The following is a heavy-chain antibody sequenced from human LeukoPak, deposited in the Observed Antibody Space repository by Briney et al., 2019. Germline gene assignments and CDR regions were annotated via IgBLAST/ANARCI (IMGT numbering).Heavy chain of an antibody. Sequence: LAGGSLRLSCAASGFTFSNYAMSWVRQAPGKGLEWVSTISGSGGSTFYADSVKGRFTISRDNSKNTLYLQMNSLGAEDTAVYYCARGAFVEMATISSPWGQGTLVTVSS. V-gene: IGHV3-23*01. J-gene: IGHJ5*02. CDR1: GFTFSNYA. CDR2: ISGSGGST. D-gene: IGHD5-24*01. CDR3: ARGAFVEMATISSP.